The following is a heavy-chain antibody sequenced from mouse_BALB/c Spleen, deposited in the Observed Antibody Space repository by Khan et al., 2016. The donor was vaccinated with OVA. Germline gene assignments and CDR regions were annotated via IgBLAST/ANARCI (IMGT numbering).Heavy chain of an antibody. CDR1: GYTFTSYT. D-gene: IGHD2-14*01. Sequence: LQQSGAELARPGASVKMSCKASGYTFTSYTMHWGKQRPGQGLEWIGYINPSTDYANYNQKFKDKATLTADKSSNTAYMQLSSLTSEDSAVYYCAAYYRYPAWFAYWGQGTLVTVSA. V-gene: IGHV1-4*01. CDR2: INPSTDYA. CDR3: AAYYRYPAWFAY. J-gene: IGHJ3*01.